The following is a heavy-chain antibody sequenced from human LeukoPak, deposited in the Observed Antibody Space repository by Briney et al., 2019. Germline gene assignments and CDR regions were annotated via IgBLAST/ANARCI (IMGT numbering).Heavy chain of an antibody. CDR1: GFTFSSYA. V-gene: IGHV3-23*01. Sequence: GGSLRLSCTASGFTFSSYAMNWVRQAPGKGLEWVSGIGAGGTFTYYADSVKGRFTIFRDNSRNTLYLQMNSLRADDTTVYYCAKDLDYTTCGYYFDYWGQGTLVTVSS. J-gene: IGHJ4*02. CDR3: AKDLDYTTCGYYFDY. CDR2: IGAGGTFT. D-gene: IGHD4-11*01.